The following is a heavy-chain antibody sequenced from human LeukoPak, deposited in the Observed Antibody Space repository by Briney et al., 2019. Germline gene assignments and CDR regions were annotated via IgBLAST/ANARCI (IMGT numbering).Heavy chain of an antibody. CDR1: GGSIISGDFY. V-gene: IGHV4-30-4*01. D-gene: IGHD6-6*01. Sequence: SETLSLTCAVSGGSIISGDFYWIWIRQPPGKGLEWIGYIYYSGSTYYNPSLKSLIIISVDTSKNQFSLKLSSVTAADTAVYYCARGDWSSSIDYWGQGTLVTVSS. J-gene: IGHJ4*02. CDR3: ARGDWSSSIDY. CDR2: IYYSGST.